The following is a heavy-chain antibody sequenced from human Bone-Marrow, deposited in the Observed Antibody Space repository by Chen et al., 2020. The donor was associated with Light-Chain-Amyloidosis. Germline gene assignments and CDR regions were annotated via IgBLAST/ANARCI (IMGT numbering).Heavy chain of an antibody. J-gene: IGHJ4*02. CDR3: AKDRHSTSLVYFDY. Sequence: EVQLLESGGGLVQPGGSLSLSCAASGFTFSSYAMSWVRQAPGKGLEWVSGISGSGGSTYYADSVKGRFTISRDNSKNTLYLQMNSLRAEDTAVYYCAKDRHSTSLVYFDYWGQGTLVSVSS. CDR1: GFTFSSYA. CDR2: ISGSGGST. D-gene: IGHD6-13*01. V-gene: IGHV3-23*01.